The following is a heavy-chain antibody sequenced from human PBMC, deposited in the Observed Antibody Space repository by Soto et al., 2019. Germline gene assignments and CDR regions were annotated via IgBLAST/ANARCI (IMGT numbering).Heavy chain of an antibody. CDR3: ARHGFGSLHGLVDV. J-gene: IGHJ6*02. CDR2: IQYNGYS. Sequence: QVQLQESGPGLVKPSETLSLTCTVSGGSITNYYCSWFRQPPGKGLEWIGYIQYNGYSAYNLSLTXXVSXSRDTSKTQFSLMLESVTATDTAVYYCARHGFGSLHGLVDVWGQGTTVIVSS. D-gene: IGHD3-10*01. CDR1: GGSITNYY. V-gene: IGHV4-59*08.